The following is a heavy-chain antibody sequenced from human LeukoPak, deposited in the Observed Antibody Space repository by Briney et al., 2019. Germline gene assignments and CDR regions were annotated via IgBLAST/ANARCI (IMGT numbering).Heavy chain of an antibody. Sequence: PSETLSLTCTVSGGSISSYYWSWIRQPPGKGLEYIGYIYYSGYTNYNPSLKSRVTISVDTSKNQFSLKLSSVTAADTAVYYCASLAAAGSSYYYYMDVWGKGTTVTVSS. V-gene: IGHV4-59*01. CDR2: IYYSGYT. CDR1: GGSISSYY. CDR3: ASLAAAGSSYYYYMDV. J-gene: IGHJ6*03. D-gene: IGHD6-13*01.